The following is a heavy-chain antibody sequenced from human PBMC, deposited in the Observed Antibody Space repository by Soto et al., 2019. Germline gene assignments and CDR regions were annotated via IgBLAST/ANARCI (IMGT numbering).Heavy chain of an antibody. CDR3: AAGIAAAGTSGALDI. V-gene: IGHV3-23*01. Sequence: EVQLLESGGGLVQPGGSLRLSCVASGFTSSNYAMSWVRQAPGKGLEWVSGISGSGGITNYADSVKGRFTISRDNSKNTLNLPMNTLRVEDTALYYCAAGIAAAGTSGALDIWGQGTVVTVSS. D-gene: IGHD6-25*01. J-gene: IGHJ3*02. CDR2: ISGSGGIT. CDR1: GFTSSNYA.